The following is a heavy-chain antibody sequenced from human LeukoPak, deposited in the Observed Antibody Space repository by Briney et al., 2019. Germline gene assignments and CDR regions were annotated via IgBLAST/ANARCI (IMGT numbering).Heavy chain of an antibody. Sequence: GGSLRLSCAASGFTFRSHAMSWVRQAPGKGLEWVSAISGSGGSTYYADSVKGRFTISRDNSKNTLYLQMNSLRAEDTAVYYCAKGSRFGLASSWPMWFDPWGQGTLVTVSS. D-gene: IGHD6-13*01. V-gene: IGHV3-23*01. CDR2: ISGSGGST. CDR3: AKGSRFGLASSWPMWFDP. J-gene: IGHJ5*02. CDR1: GFTFRSHA.